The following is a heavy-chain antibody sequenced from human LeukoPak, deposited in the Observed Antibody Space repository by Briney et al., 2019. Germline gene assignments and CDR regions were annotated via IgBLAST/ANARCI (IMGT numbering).Heavy chain of an antibody. CDR1: GFTFSSYA. CDR3: AKHKVVVAATGAFDI. CDR2: ISGSGGGT. J-gene: IGHJ3*02. D-gene: IGHD2-15*01. Sequence: GGSLRLSCAVSGFTFSSYAMSWVRQAPGKGLEWVSGISGSGGGTYYAESVKGRFTISRDNSKNTLYLQMNSLRAEDTAVYYCAKHKVVVAATGAFDIWGQGTMVTVSS. V-gene: IGHV3-23*01.